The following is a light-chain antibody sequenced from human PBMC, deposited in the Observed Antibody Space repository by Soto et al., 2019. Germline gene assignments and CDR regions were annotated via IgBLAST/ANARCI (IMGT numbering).Light chain of an antibody. V-gene: IGKV3-20*01. CDR2: GAS. CDR1: QSVSSSY. CDR3: QHYGSSVYT. Sequence: EIVLTQSPGTLSLSPGERATLSCSASQSVSSSYLAWYQQKPGQAPRLLIYGASSRATGIPDRFSGSGSGTDFTLTISRLEPEDFAVYYCQHYGSSVYTFGQGTKLEIK. J-gene: IGKJ2*01.